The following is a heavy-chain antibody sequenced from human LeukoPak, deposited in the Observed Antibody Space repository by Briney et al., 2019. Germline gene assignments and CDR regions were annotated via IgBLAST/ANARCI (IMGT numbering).Heavy chain of an antibody. CDR1: GFTFSSYG. Sequence: QSGGSLRLSCAASGFTFSSYGMHWVRQAPGKGLEWVAVIWYDGSNKYYADSVKGRFTISRDNSKNTLYLQMNSLRAEDTAVYYCARDLAYCGGDCYPRPYYYGMDVWGQGTTVTVSS. V-gene: IGHV3-33*01. J-gene: IGHJ6*02. D-gene: IGHD2-21*02. CDR2: IWYDGSNK. CDR3: ARDLAYCGGDCYPRPYYYGMDV.